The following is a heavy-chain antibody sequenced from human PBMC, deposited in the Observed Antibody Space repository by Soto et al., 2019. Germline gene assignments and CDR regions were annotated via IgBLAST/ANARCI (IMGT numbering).Heavy chain of an antibody. Sequence: PAGSLRLSCSVPGFTICSYAMHWVRQAPGKGLEYVSSISSNGGSTYYADSVRGRFTISRDNSKNTLNLQMSSLRAEDTAVYYCVKDRYIDYWGQGTLVTVSS. J-gene: IGHJ4*02. CDR3: VKDRYIDY. V-gene: IGHV3-64D*06. CDR2: ISSNGGST. CDR1: GFTICSYA.